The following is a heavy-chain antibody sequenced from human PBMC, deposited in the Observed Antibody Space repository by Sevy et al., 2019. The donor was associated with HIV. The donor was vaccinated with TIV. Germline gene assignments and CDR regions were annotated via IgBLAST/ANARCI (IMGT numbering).Heavy chain of an antibody. Sequence: ASVKVSCKASGYPFSNYGISWVRQAPGQGLEWMGWISADSGNSNYAQNLQGRVTMTTDTSTSTAYMELRSLRFDDTAVYYCARDLGGYGGNSIDYWGQGTLVTVSS. CDR3: ARDLGGYGGNSIDY. V-gene: IGHV1-18*01. J-gene: IGHJ4*02. D-gene: IGHD2-21*02. CDR1: GYPFSNYG. CDR2: ISADSGNS.